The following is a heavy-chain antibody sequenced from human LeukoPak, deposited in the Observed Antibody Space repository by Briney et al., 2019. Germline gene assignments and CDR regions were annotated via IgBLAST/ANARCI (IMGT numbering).Heavy chain of an antibody. V-gene: IGHV3-11*01. CDR1: GFTFSNYA. CDR3: ATSYPKLRFLEWLDV. Sequence: PGGSLRLSCAASGFTFSNYAMSWVRQAPGKGLEWVSYISSSGSTIYYADSVKGRFTISRDNAKNSLYLQMNSLRAEDTAVYYCATSYPKLRFLEWLDVWGQGTTVTVSS. J-gene: IGHJ6*02. CDR2: ISSSGSTI. D-gene: IGHD3-3*01.